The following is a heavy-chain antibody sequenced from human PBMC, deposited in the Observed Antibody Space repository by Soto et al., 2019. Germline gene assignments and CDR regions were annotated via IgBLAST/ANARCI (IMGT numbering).Heavy chain of an antibody. V-gene: IGHV1-69*13. CDR3: ARSFTMSLVLYYFDY. CDR1: GGTFSSYA. CDR2: IIPIFGTA. Sequence: GASVKVSCKASGGTFSSYAISWVRQAPGQGLEWMGGIIPIFGTANYAQKFQGRVTITADESTSTAYMELSSLRSEDTAVYYCARSFTMSLVLYYFDYWGQGTLVTVSS. D-gene: IGHD3-22*01. J-gene: IGHJ4*02.